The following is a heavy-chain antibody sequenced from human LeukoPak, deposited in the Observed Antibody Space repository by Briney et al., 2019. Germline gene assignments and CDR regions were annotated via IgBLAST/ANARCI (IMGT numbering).Heavy chain of an antibody. CDR3: AKMTESSGWTVKDFDY. CDR1: GFTFSSYS. V-gene: IGHV3-21*04. J-gene: IGHJ4*02. Sequence: GGSLRLSCAASGFTFSSYSMNWVRQAPGKGLEWVSSISSSSSYIYYADSVKGRFTISRDNAKNSLYLQMNSLRAEDTAVYYCAKMTESSGWTVKDFDYWGQGTLVTVSS. D-gene: IGHD6-19*01. CDR2: ISSSSSYI.